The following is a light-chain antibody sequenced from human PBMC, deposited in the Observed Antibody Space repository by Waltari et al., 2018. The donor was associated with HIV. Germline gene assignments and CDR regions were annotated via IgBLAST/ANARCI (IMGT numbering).Light chain of an antibody. V-gene: IGLV2-14*03. Sequence: QSALTQPASVSGSPGQSVTISCTGPTSAFGRYHSVSWYQQHPGNVPKVIIYEVTSRPSGVPHRFSGSRSGNTASLTISGLQAEDEAVYYCSTHTTSDTLIFGGGTKLTVL. J-gene: IGLJ2*01. CDR1: TSAFGRYHS. CDR2: EVT. CDR3: STHTTSDTLI.